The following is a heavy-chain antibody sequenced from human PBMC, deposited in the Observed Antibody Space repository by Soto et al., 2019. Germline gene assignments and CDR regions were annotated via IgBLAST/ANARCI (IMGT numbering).Heavy chain of an antibody. CDR2: IYPGDSDT. J-gene: IGHJ4*02. D-gene: IGHD2-15*01. CDR3: ARLNNSICSGGSCYIGSFDY. Sequence: PGESLKISCKGSGYSFTSYWVGWVRQMPGKGLEWMGIIYPGDSDTRYSPSFQGQVTISADKSISTAYLQWSSLKASDTAMYYCARLNNSICSGGSCYIGSFDYWGQGTLVTVSS. V-gene: IGHV5-51*01. CDR1: GYSFTSYW.